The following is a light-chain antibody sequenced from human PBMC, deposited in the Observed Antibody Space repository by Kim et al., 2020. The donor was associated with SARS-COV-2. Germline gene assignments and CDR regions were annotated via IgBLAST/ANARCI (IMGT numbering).Light chain of an antibody. J-gene: IGKJ4*01. CDR2: GAS. Sequence: DFQMTQSPSSLSASVGDRVTITCRASQSISNYLNWYQQKPGKAPNLLIYGASGLESGVPSRFSGSGSGTDFTLTINSLQPEDFATYYCQQSYSIPLTFGGGTKVDIK. CDR3: QQSYSIPLT. CDR1: QSISNY. V-gene: IGKV1-39*01.